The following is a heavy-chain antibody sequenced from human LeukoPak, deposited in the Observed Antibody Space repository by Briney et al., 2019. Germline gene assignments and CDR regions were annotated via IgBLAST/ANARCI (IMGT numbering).Heavy chain of an antibody. J-gene: IGHJ3*02. V-gene: IGHV4-39*07. CDR3: ARGKGQTRPFDI. Sequence: SETLSLTCIVSGGSISSSSYYWGWIRQPPGKGLEWIGSIYYSGSTYYNPSLESRVTISVDTSKNQFSLRLTSVTAADRAVYYCARGKGQTRPFDIWGQGTMVTVSS. CDR1: GGSISSSSYY. CDR2: IYYSGST. D-gene: IGHD2-2*01.